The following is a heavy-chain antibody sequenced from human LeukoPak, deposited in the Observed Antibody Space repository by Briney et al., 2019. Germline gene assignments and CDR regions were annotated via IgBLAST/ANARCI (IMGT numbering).Heavy chain of an antibody. V-gene: IGHV1-2*02. CDR2: INPNSGGT. CDR1: GYTFTGYY. CDR3: ATGSLWFGEIYYYYYMDV. J-gene: IGHJ6*03. D-gene: IGHD3-10*01. Sequence: ASVKVSCMASGYTFTGYYMHWVRQAPGQGLEWMGWINPNSGGTNYAQKFQGRVTMTRDTSISTAYMELSRLRSDDTAVYYCATGSLWFGEIYYYYYMDVWGKGTTVTVSS.